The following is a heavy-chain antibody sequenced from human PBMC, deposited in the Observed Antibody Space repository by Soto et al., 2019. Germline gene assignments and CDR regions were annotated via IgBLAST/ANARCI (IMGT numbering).Heavy chain of an antibody. CDR1: GGTFSSYA. CDR2: IIPIFGTA. CDR3: ASVTIRYYYGMDV. Sequence: SVKVSCKASGGTFSSYAISWVRQAPGQGLEWMGGIIPIFGTANCAQKFQGRVTITADESTSTAYMELSSLRSEDTAVYYCASVTIRYYYGMDVWGQGTTVTVSS. V-gene: IGHV1-69*13. J-gene: IGHJ6*02. D-gene: IGHD3-3*01.